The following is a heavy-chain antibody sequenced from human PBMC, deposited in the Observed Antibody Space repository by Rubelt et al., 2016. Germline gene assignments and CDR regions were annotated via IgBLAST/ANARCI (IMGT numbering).Heavy chain of an antibody. D-gene: IGHD6-13*01. CDR3: ATTGRSWD. J-gene: IGHJ4*02. V-gene: IGHV1-24*01. Sequence: APGKGLEWMGGFNPEDGEKIYAQKFQGRVTMTEDTSTDTAYMELSSLRSEDTAVYYCATTGRSWDWGQGTLVTVSS. CDR2: FNPEDGEK.